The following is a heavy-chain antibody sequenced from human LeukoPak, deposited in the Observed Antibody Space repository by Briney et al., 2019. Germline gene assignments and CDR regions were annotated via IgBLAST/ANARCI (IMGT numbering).Heavy chain of an antibody. CDR2: INHSGST. CDR1: GGSFSGYY. D-gene: IGHD2-2*01. J-gene: IGHJ6*02. Sequence: SETLSLTCAVYGGSFSGYYWSWIRQPPGKGLEWIGEINHSGSTNYNPSLKSRVTISVDTSKNQFSLKLSSVTAADTAVYYCARGYVVPAAKGGMDVWGQGTTVTVSS. V-gene: IGHV4-34*01. CDR3: ARGYVVPAAKGGMDV.